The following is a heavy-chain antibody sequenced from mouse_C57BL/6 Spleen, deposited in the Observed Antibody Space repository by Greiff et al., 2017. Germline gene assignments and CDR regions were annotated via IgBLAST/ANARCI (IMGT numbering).Heavy chain of an antibody. CDR2: IYPGDGDT. CDR1: GYAFSSSW. J-gene: IGHJ4*01. Sequence: QVQLQQSGPELVKPGASVKISCKASGYAFSSSWMNWVKQRPGKGLEWIGRIYPGDGDTNYNGKFKGKATLTAEKSSSTAYMQLSSLTSEDSAVYFWARKLREGAMDYWGQGTSVTVSS. CDR3: ARKLREGAMDY. V-gene: IGHV1-82*01.